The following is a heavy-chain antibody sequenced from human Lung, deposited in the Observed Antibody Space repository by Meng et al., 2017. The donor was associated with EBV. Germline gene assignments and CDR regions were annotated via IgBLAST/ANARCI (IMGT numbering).Heavy chain of an antibody. J-gene: IGHJ4*02. CDR3: ARHLDRYVFDY. D-gene: IGHD3-16*01. V-gene: IGHV4-4*02. CDR2: IYHSGST. CDR1: GGSISSRNW. Sequence: QRQLQEPCPGLVKPSGTLSLTCVSSGGSISSRNWWSWGRQPPGKGLEWIGEIYHSGSTNYNPSLKSRATISVDTSKNQFSLHLSSVTAPDTTVYYCARHLDRYVFDYWGQGTLVTVSS.